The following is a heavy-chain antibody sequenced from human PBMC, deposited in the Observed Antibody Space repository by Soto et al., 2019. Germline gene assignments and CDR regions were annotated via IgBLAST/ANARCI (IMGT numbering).Heavy chain of an antibody. V-gene: IGHV4-59*01. D-gene: IGHD1-26*01. Sequence: QVQLLESGPGLVKPSETLSLTCTVSGGSISGYYWSWIRQPPGKGLEWLGWIHYSGTTLYNPSLKTRLTISVDTSKNQFSLKLSSVTAADTDVYYCERYSGRHTELDYWGQGTLVTVSS. J-gene: IGHJ4*02. CDR1: GGSISGYY. CDR2: IHYSGTT. CDR3: ERYSGRHTELDY.